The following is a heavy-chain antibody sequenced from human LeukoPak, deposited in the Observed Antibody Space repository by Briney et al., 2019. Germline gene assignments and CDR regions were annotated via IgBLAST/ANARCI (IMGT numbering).Heavy chain of an antibody. CDR1: GFTFDTYA. D-gene: IGHD1-1*01. J-gene: IGHJ3*02. V-gene: IGHV3-30-3*01. CDR2: ISYDGSTK. CDR3: ARARGTTGTTRIAFDI. Sequence: GGSLRLSCAASGFTFDTYAMHWVRQAPGKGLEWVAVISYDGSTKYYADSVKGRFTISRDNSKNTVYLQMDSLRPEDTAVCYCARARGTTGTTRIAFDIWGKGTMVTVSS.